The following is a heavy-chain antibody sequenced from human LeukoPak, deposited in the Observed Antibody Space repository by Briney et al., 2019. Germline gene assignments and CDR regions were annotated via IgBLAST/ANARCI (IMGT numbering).Heavy chain of an antibody. CDR2: IHYSGST. CDR1: GGSTSGNY. D-gene: IGHD3-10*01. V-gene: IGHV4-59*08. CDR3: ARHLDYYGSGSYEY. Sequence: SETLSLTCSVSGGSTSGNYWSWIRQPPGKGLEWIGYIHYSGSTDYNPSLKSRLTMSVDTSKNRFSLKLSSVTAADTAVYYCARHLDYYGSGSYEYWGQGTLVTVSS. J-gene: IGHJ4*02.